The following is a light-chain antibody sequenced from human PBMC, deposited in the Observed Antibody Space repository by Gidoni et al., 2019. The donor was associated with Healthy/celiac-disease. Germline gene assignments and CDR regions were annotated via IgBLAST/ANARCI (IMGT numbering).Light chain of an antibody. CDR1: SSDVGGYNY. Sequence: QSALTQPASVSGSPGQSLTISCTGTSSDVGGYNYVYWYQQHPGKAPKLMIYEVSNRPSGVSNRFSGSKSGNTASLTISGRQAEDEADYYCSSYTSSSTDVVFGGGTKLTVL. J-gene: IGLJ2*01. CDR2: EVS. CDR3: SSYTSSSTDVV. V-gene: IGLV2-14*01.